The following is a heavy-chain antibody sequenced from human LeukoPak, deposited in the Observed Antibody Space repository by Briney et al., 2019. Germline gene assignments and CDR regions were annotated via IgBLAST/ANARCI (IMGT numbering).Heavy chain of an antibody. D-gene: IGHD6-19*01. CDR1: GYSFTSYW. Sequence: GESLKISCKGSGYSFTSYWISWVRQMPGKGLEWMGRIEPSDSYTNYRPSFQGHVTISADKSISTAYLQWSSLKASDTAMYYCASHSSGWSIWDYWGQGTLVTVSS. CDR3: ASHSSGWSIWDY. V-gene: IGHV5-10-1*01. CDR2: IEPSDSYT. J-gene: IGHJ4*02.